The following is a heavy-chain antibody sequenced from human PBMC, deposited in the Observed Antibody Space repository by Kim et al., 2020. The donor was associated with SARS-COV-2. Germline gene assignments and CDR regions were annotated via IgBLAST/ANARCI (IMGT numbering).Heavy chain of an antibody. CDR1: GYTFTGYY. CDR2: INPNSGGT. V-gene: IGHV1-2*02. Sequence: ASVKVSCKASGYTFTGYYMHWVRQAPGQGLEWMGWINPNSGGTNYAQKFQGRVTMTRDTSISTAYMELSRLRSDDTAVYYCARDKSGIAARPGLRGNYWGQGTLVTVSS. CDR3: ARDKSGIAARPGLRGNY. J-gene: IGHJ4*02. D-gene: IGHD6-6*01.